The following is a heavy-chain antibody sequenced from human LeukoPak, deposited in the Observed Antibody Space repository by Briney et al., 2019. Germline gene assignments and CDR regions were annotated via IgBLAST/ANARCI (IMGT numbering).Heavy chain of an antibody. CDR1: GFTFSSYG. Sequence: GGSLRLSCAASGFTFSSYGMHWVRQAPGKGLEWVAFIRYDGSNKYYADSVKGRFTISRDNSKNTLYLQMNSLRAEDTAGYYCAKDLRVVAATTPGYWGQGTLVTVSS. CDR2: IRYDGSNK. V-gene: IGHV3-30*02. J-gene: IGHJ4*02. CDR3: AKDLRVVAATTPGY. D-gene: IGHD2-15*01.